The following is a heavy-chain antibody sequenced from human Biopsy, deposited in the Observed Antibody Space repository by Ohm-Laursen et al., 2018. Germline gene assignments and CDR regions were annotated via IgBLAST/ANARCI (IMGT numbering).Heavy chain of an antibody. CDR2: IYYSVIT. CDR1: GDSVTKYY. V-gene: IGHV4-59*02. J-gene: IGHJ6*02. CDR3: ARATNSTGWPYYYFYGMDV. D-gene: IGHD2/OR15-2a*01. Sequence: TLTLTCSVSGDSVTKYYWSWIRQPPGKGLEWIGHIYYSVITNYNPSLQSRVSISVDTSRNQVSLTLRSVTAADTAVYYCARATNSTGWPYYYFYGMDVWGQGTTVTVSS.